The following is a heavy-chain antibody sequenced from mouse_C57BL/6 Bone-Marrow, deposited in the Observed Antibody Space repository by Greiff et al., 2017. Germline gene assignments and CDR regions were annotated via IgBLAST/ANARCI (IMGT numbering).Heavy chain of an antibody. V-gene: IGHV1-69*01. CDR2: IDPSDSYT. CDR1: GYTFTSYW. D-gene: IGHD2-1*01. Sequence: QVQLKQPGAELVMPGASVKLSCKASGYTFTSYWMHWVKQRPGQGLEWIGEIDPSDSYTNYNQKFKGKSTLTVDKSSSTAYMQLSSLTSEDSAVYYCARGDLLWFDYWGQGTTLTVSS. J-gene: IGHJ2*01. CDR3: ARGDLLWFDY.